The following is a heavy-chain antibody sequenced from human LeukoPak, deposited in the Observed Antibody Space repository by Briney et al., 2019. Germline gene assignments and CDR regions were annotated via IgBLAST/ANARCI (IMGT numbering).Heavy chain of an antibody. CDR3: ARLYCRPGLVYLDY. Sequence: PSETLSLTCTVSGCTISSYYWSWIRQPPGKGLEGIGYIYTSGSTNYNPSLKSRVTIPVETSKDQSSLKLSPVTAADTAVYYCARLYCRPGLVYLDYWGQGTLVTVFS. V-gene: IGHV4-4*09. CDR1: GCTISSYY. D-gene: IGHD6-19*01. J-gene: IGHJ4*02. CDR2: IYTSGST.